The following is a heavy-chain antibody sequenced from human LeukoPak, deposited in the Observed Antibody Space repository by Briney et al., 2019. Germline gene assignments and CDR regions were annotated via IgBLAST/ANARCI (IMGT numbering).Heavy chain of an antibody. CDR2: IYYSGST. Sequence: TASETLSLTCTVSGGSISSGGYYWSWIRQHPGKGLEWIGYIYYSGSTYYNPSLKSRVTISVDTSKNQFSLKLSSVTAADTAVYYCASAWGSYNPFDYWGQGTLVTVSS. CDR3: ASAWGSYNPFDY. J-gene: IGHJ4*02. CDR1: GGSISSGGYY. V-gene: IGHV4-31*03. D-gene: IGHD3-16*01.